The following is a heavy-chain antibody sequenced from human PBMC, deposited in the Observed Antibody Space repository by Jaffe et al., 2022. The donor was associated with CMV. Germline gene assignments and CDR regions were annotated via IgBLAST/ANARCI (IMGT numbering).Heavy chain of an antibody. CDR2: ISGSGGST. CDR1: GFTFSSYA. J-gene: IGHJ1*01. CDR3: AKRAQNYYDSSGYYDPEYFQH. D-gene: IGHD3-22*01. V-gene: IGHV3-23*01. Sequence: EVQLLESGGGLVQPGGSLRLSCAASGFTFSSYAMSWVRQAPGKGLEWVSAISGSGGSTYYADSVKGRFTISRDNSKNTLYLQMNSLRAEDTAVYYCAKRAQNYYDSSGYYDPEYFQHWGQGTLVTVSS.